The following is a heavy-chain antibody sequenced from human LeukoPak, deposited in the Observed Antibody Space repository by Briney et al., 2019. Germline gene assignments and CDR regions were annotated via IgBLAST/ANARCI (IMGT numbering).Heavy chain of an antibody. J-gene: IGHJ6*02. CDR2: ISGSGGST. D-gene: IGHD1-14*01. CDR1: GFTFSSYA. Sequence: PGGSLRLSCAASGFTFSSYAMSWVRQAPGKGLEWVSAISGSGGSTYYADSVKGRFTISRDNSKNTLYLQMNSLRAEDTAVYYCAKYQGPAGRGPREPYYYYGMDVWGQGTTVTVSS. CDR3: AKYQGPAGRGPREPYYYYGMDV. V-gene: IGHV3-23*01.